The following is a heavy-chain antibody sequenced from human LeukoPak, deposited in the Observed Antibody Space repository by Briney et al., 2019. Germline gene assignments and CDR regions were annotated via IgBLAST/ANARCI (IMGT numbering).Heavy chain of an antibody. CDR2: IYYSGST. Sequence: SETLSLTRTVSGGSISSSSYYWGWIRQPPGKGLEWIGSIYYSGSTYYNPSLKSRVTISVDTSKNQFSLKLSSVTAADTAVYYCARVYCSSTSCNKEMDYWGQGTLVTVSS. J-gene: IGHJ4*02. CDR1: GGSISSSSYY. D-gene: IGHD2-2*02. V-gene: IGHV4-39*01. CDR3: ARVYCSSTSCNKEMDY.